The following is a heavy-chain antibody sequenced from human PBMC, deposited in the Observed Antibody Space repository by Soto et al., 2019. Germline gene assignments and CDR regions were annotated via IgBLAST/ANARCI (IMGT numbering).Heavy chain of an antibody. Sequence: ASVKVSCKASGYTFTSYDTNWVRQATGQGLEWMGWMNPNSGNTGYAQKFQGRVTMTRNTSISTAYMELSSLRSEDTAVYYCAREMTTITSHQYYGMDVWGQGTTVTVSS. D-gene: IGHD4-4*01. J-gene: IGHJ6*02. CDR1: GYTFTSYD. CDR2: MNPNSGNT. V-gene: IGHV1-8*01. CDR3: AREMTTITSHQYYGMDV.